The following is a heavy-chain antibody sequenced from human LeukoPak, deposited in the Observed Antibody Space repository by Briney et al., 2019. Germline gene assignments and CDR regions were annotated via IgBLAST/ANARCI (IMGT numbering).Heavy chain of an antibody. Sequence: GRSLRPSCAASGFTFSSYAMHWVRQAPGKGLERVAVISYDGSNKYYADSVKGRFTISRDNSKNTLYLQMNSLRAEDTAVYYCARGVVVPAASIIPGDYWGQGTLVTVSS. D-gene: IGHD2-2*01. CDR1: GFTFSSYA. CDR2: ISYDGSNK. J-gene: IGHJ4*02. CDR3: ARGVVVPAASIIPGDY. V-gene: IGHV3-30-3*01.